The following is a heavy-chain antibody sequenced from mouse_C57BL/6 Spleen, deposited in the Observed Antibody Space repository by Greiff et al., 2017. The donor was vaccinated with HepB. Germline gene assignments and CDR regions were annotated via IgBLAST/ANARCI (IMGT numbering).Heavy chain of an antibody. D-gene: IGHD2-10*01. J-gene: IGHJ4*01. CDR3: TRDKVPYYGNSGAMDY. CDR1: GYTFTDYE. V-gene: IGHV1-15*01. Sequence: QVQLQQSGAELVRPGASVTLSCKASGYTFTDYEMHWVKQTPVHGLEWIGAIDPETGGTAYNQKFKGKAILTADKSSSTAYMELRSLTSEDSAVYYCTRDKVPYYGNSGAMDYWGQGTSVTVSS. CDR2: IDPETGGT.